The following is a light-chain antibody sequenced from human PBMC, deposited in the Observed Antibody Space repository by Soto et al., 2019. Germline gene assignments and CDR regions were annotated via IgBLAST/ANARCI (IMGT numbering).Light chain of an antibody. V-gene: IGLV2-11*01. CDR1: XXXVGGYNY. CDR2: DVS. Sequence: QSVLTQPRSVSGSPGQSVTISCXXXXXXVGGYNYVSWYQQHPGKAPKLMIYDVSKRPSGVPDRFSGSKSGNTASLTISGLQAEDEADYYCCSYAGSYTFVFGTGTKVTVL. J-gene: IGLJ1*01. CDR3: CSYAGSYTFV.